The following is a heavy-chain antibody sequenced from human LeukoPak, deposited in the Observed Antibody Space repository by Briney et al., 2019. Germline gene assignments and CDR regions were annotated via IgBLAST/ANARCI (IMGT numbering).Heavy chain of an antibody. Sequence: ASVKVSCKASGGTFSSYAISWVRQAPGQGLEWMGGIIPIFGPPNYAQKFQGRVTITADTSTNTAYMELSSLRSEDTAVYYCARDSGSYTSGRYYNGIKYYYYYMDVWGKGTTVTVSS. CDR1: GGTFSSYA. J-gene: IGHJ6*03. CDR3: ARDSGSYTSGRYYNGIKYYYYYMDV. CDR2: IIPIFGPP. D-gene: IGHD3-10*01. V-gene: IGHV1-69*06.